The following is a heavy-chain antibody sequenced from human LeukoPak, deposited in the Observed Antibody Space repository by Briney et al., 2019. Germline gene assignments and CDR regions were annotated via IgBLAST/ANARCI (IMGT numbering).Heavy chain of an antibody. CDR3: ARDEVYCYDSSGYYPFDY. J-gene: IGHJ4*02. CDR2: ISAYNGNT. D-gene: IGHD3-22*01. V-gene: IGHV1-18*01. Sequence: ASVKVSYKASGYTFTSYGISWVRQAPGQGLEWMGWISAYNGNTNYAQKLQGRVTMTTDTSTSTAYMELRSLRSDDTAVYYCARDEVYCYDSSGYYPFDYWGQGTLATVSS. CDR1: GYTFTSYG.